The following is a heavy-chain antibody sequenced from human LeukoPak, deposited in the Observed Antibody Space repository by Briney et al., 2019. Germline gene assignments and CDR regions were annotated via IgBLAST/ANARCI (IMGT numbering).Heavy chain of an antibody. J-gene: IGHJ4*02. D-gene: IGHD4-17*01. Sequence: SVKVSCKASGGTFSSYAISWVRQAPGQGLEWMGRIIPIFGTANYAQKFQGRVTITTDESTSTAYMELSSLRSEDTAVYYCARTYGDYPGVLDYWGQGTLVTVSS. CDR2: IIPIFGTA. CDR1: GGTFSSYA. CDR3: ARTYGDYPGVLDY. V-gene: IGHV1-69*05.